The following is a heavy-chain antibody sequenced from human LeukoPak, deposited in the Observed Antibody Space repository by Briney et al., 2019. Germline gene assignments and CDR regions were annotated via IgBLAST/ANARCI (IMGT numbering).Heavy chain of an antibody. CDR3: ARDLRYSSGLDY. V-gene: IGHV4-39*07. CDR1: GGSISSSSYY. Sequence: PSETLSLTCTVSGGSISSSSYYWGWIRQPPGKGLEWIGSIYYSGSTYHNPSLKSRVTISVDTSKNQFSLKLSSVTAADTAVYYCARDLRYSSGLDYWGQGTLVTVSS. J-gene: IGHJ4*02. CDR2: IYYSGST. D-gene: IGHD6-19*01.